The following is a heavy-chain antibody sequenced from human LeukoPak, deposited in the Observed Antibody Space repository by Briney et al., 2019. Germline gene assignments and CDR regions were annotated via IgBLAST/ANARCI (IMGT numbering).Heavy chain of an antibody. CDR2: ISGYNGNT. Sequence: VASVKVSCKTSGYTFSSYGISWLRQAPGQGLEWMGWISGYNGNTNHLQKFQGRVTMTTDTSTSTLHLEVRSLRSDDTAVYYCARDNGHKSVDYWGQGTLVTVSS. J-gene: IGHJ4*02. V-gene: IGHV1-18*01. D-gene: IGHD2-21*01. CDR1: GYTFSSYG. CDR3: ARDNGHKSVDY.